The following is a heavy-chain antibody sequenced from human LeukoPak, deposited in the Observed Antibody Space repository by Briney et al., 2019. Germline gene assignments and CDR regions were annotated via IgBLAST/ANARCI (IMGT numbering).Heavy chain of an antibody. Sequence: ASVKVSCKASGYTFTGYYMHWVRQAPGQGLEWMGWINPNSGGTNYAQKFQGRVTMTRDTSISTAYMELSRLRSDDTAVYYCAREAVKVGAQPTSYYYCGMDVWGQGTTVTVSS. CDR1: GYTFTGYY. D-gene: IGHD1-26*01. CDR2: INPNSGGT. J-gene: IGHJ6*02. CDR3: AREAVKVGAQPTSYYYCGMDV. V-gene: IGHV1-2*02.